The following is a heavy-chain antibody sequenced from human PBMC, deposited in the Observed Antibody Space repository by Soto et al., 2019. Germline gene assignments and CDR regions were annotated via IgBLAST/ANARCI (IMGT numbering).Heavy chain of an antibody. CDR3: AKGSIEYSASGDN. CDR2: ISARGGSS. J-gene: IGHJ4*02. V-gene: IGHV3-23*01. D-gene: IGHD4-4*01. CDR1: GFSFRSYA. Sequence: DVQLLESGGGLVQPGGSLRLSCAASGFSFRSYAMVWVRQAPGKGLEWVSVISARGGSSYFADSVKGRFTISSDNSKNVLSLEMNSLRAEDTAIYFCAKGSIEYSASGDNWCQGTLVLVS.